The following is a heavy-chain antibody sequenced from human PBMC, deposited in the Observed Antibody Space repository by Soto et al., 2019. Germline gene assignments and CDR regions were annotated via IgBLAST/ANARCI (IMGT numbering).Heavy chain of an antibody. CDR3: ARGYYYGSGSAPNWFDP. CDR2: IYYSGST. V-gene: IGHV4-31*03. J-gene: IGHJ5*02. Sequence: TSETLSLTCTVSGGSISSGGYYWSWIRQHPGKGLEWIGYIYYSGSTYYNPSLKSRITISVDTSKNQFSLKLSSVTAADTAVYYCARGYYYGSGSAPNWFDPWGQGTLVTVSS. CDR1: GGSISSGGYY. D-gene: IGHD3-10*01.